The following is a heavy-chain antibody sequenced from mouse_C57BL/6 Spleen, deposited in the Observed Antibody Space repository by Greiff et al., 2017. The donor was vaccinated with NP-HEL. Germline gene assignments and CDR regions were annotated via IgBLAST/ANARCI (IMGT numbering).Heavy chain of an antibody. CDR1: GFSLTSYG. Sequence: VKLQESGPGLVQPSQSLSITCTVSGFSLTSYGVHWVRQSPGKGLEWLGVIWSGGSTDYNAAFISRLSISKDNSKSQVFFKMNSLQADDTAIYYCARTNSNPYYYAMDYWGQGTSVTVSS. D-gene: IGHD2-5*01. J-gene: IGHJ4*01. CDR3: ARTNSNPYYYAMDY. CDR2: IWSGGST. V-gene: IGHV2-2*01.